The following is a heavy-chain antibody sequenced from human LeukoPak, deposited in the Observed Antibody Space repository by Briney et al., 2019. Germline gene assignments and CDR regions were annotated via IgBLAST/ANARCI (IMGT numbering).Heavy chain of an antibody. V-gene: IGHV1-69*05. CDR2: IIPIFGTA. J-gene: IGHJ3*02. CDR1: GGTFSSYA. D-gene: IGHD7-27*01. Sequence: ASVKVSCKASGGTFSSYAISWVRQAPGQGLEWMGGIIPIFGTANYAQKFQGRVTITTDESTSTAYMELSSLRSEDTAVYYCARELTGEGLGAFDIWGQGTMVTVSS. CDR3: ARELTGEGLGAFDI.